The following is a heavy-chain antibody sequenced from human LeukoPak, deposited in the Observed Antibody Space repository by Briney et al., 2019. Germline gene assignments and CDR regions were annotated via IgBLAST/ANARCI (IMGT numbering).Heavy chain of an antibody. CDR1: GFTFSSYA. V-gene: IGHV3-23*01. D-gene: IGHD2-2*01. J-gene: IGHJ3*02. CDR3: AKDLGYCSSTSCSGYQAFDI. CDR2: ISGSGGST. Sequence: PGGSLRLSCAASGFTFSSYAMSWVRQAPGKGLEWVSAISGSGGSTYYADSVKGRFTISRDNSKNTLYLQMNSLRAEDTAVYYCAKDLGYCSSTSCSGYQAFDIWGQGTMVTVSS.